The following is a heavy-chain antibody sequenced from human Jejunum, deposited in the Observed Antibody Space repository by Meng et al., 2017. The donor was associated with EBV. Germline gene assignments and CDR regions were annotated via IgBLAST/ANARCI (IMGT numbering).Heavy chain of an antibody. Sequence: QLQLQESGPGLVKPSETLSLTCAVYGGSFSDYYWSWIRQPPGKGLEWIGEIDHSGRTNYNPSLKSRVTLSLLTSKDHFSLRLSSVTAADTAVYYCATFNCTVGTCSFDSWGQGTLVTVSS. CDR2: IDHSGRT. CDR1: GGSFSDYY. D-gene: IGHD2-8*02. V-gene: IGHV4-34*10. CDR3: ATFNCTVGTCSFDS. J-gene: IGHJ4*02.